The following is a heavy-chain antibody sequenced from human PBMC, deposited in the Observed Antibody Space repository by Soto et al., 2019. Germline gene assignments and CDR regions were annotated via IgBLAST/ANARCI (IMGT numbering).Heavy chain of an antibody. CDR2: ISSNGGST. J-gene: IGHJ4*02. V-gene: IGHV3-64*01. D-gene: IGHD3-9*01. Sequence: GGSLRLSCAASGFTFSSYAMHWVRQAPGKGLEYVSAISSNGGSTYYANSVKGRFTISRDNSKNTLYLQMGSLRAEDMAVYYCARRARTSPGKGILFDWLLSLEGYFDYWGQGTLVTVSS. CDR3: ARRARTSPGKGILFDWLLSLEGYFDY. CDR1: GFTFSSYA.